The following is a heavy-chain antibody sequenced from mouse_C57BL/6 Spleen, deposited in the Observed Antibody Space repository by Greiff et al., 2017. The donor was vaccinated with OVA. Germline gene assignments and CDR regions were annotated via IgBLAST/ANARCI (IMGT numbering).Heavy chain of an antibody. Sequence: EVKVVESGGGLVQPGGSLKLSCAASGFTFSDYGMAWVRQAPRKGPEWVAFISNLAYSINYADTVTGRFTISRENAKNTLYLEMSSLRSEDAAMDYCARQSDYDGFAYWGQGTLVTVSA. D-gene: IGHD2-4*01. J-gene: IGHJ3*01. CDR2: ISNLAYSI. CDR1: GFTFSDYG. CDR3: ARQSDYDGFAY. V-gene: IGHV5-15*01.